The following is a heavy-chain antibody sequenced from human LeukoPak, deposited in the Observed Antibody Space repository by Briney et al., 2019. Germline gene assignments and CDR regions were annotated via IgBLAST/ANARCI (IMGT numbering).Heavy chain of an antibody. CDR2: FDPEDGET. D-gene: IGHD3-10*01. CDR3: ATFPLLLWFGELSTNPSWFDP. CDR1: GYTLTELS. V-gene: IGHV1-24*01. Sequence: ASVKVSCKVSGYTLTELSMHWVRQAPVKGLEWMGGFDPEDGETIYAQKFQGRVTMTEDTSTDTAYMELSSLRSEDTAVYYCATFPLLLWFGELSTNPSWFDPWGQGTLVTVSS. J-gene: IGHJ5*02.